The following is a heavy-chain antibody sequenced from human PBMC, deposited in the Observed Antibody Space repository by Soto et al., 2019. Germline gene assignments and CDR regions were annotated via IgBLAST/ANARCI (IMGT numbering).Heavy chain of an antibody. CDR2: VSTSSSYT. CDR1: GFTFSDHY. Sequence: GGSLRLSCVASGFTFSDHYMTWIRQAPGKGLEWLSYVSTSSSYTNYADSVKGRFTISRDNAMNTLYLQMNSLRAEDTAVYYCAKGEVLLWFGGSRIDPWGQGTLVTVS. J-gene: IGHJ5*02. V-gene: IGHV3-11*05. D-gene: IGHD3-10*01. CDR3: AKGEVLLWFGGSRIDP.